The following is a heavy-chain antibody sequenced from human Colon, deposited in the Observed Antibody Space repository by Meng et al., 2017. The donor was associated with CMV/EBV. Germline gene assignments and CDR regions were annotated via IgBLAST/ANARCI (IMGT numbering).Heavy chain of an antibody. Sequence: GSLRLSCSVSGGSIRSSSYYWAWIRQPPGKGLERFGNIYDTGSAYYNPSLESRATISLDTPKNQVSLKLSSVTAADTAVYYCARVGYGYLFWGQGALVTVSS. V-gene: IGHV4-39*07. CDR2: IYDTGSA. D-gene: IGHD5-18*01. CDR1: GGSIRSSSYY. J-gene: IGHJ4*02. CDR3: ARVGYGYLF.